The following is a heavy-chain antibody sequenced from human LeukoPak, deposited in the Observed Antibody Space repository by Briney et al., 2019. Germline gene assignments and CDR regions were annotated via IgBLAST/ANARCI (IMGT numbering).Heavy chain of an antibody. J-gene: IGHJ6*02. CDR2: ISYDGSNK. D-gene: IGHD3-16*01. CDR3: AKDYTYGMDV. CDR1: GFTFSSYG. V-gene: IGHV3-30*18. Sequence: AGGSLRLSCAASGFTFSSYGMHWVRQAPGKGLEWVAVISYDGSNKYYADSVKGRFTISSDNSKNTLYLQMNSLRAEDTAVYYCAKDYTYGMDVWGQGTTVTVSS.